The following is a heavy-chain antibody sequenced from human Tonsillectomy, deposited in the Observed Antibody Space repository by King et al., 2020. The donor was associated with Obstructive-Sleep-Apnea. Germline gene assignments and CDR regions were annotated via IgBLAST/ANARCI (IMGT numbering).Heavy chain of an antibody. CDR1: GYSFTSYW. CDR2: MDPSDSYT. D-gene: IGHD4-17*01. CDR3: ATTTYYGDYAADY. J-gene: IGHJ4*02. Sequence: VQLVQSGAEVKKPGESLRISGKGSGYSFTSYWISWVRQMPGKCLELMGRMDPSDSYTNYSPSFQGHVTISADKSISTAYLQWSSLKASDTAMYYCATTTYYGDYAADYWGQGTLVTVSS. V-gene: IGHV5-10-1*01.